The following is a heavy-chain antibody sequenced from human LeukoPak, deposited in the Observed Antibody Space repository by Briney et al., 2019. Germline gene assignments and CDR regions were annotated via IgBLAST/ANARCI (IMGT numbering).Heavy chain of an antibody. V-gene: IGHV3-21*05. Sequence: GGSLRLSCAASGFTFTTYSMNWVRQAPGKGLEWVAYLSSGHELYADSVKGRFTISRDNAKNSLYLQMNSLRAEDTAVYYCARVGYSSSWPEEDYWGQGTLVTVSS. CDR1: GFTFTTYS. J-gene: IGHJ4*02. CDR3: ARVGYSSSWPEEDY. D-gene: IGHD6-13*01. CDR2: LSSGHE.